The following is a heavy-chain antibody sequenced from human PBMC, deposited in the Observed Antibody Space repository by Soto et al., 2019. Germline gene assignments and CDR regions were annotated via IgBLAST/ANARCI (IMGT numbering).Heavy chain of an antibody. CDR3: ARGDCSGGSCYSVDI. CDR1: GGSISSINW. D-gene: IGHD2-15*01. CDR2: IYHSGST. J-gene: IGHJ3*02. Sequence: SETLSLTCAVSGGSISSINWWSWVRQPPGKGLERIGEIYHSGSTNYNPSLKSRVTISVDKSKNQFSLKLSSVTAADTAVYYCARGDCSGGSCYSVDIWGQGTMVTVSS. V-gene: IGHV4-4*02.